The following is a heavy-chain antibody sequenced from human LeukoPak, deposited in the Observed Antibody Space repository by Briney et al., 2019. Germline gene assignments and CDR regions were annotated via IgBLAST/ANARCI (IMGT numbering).Heavy chain of an antibody. D-gene: IGHD6-19*01. CDR1: GFTFNRYN. CDR3: AKETGYSSGWTRE. Sequence: GSLRLSCAASGFTFNRYNMNWVRRAPGKGLEWVSSISTSSSYIYYADSVRGRFTISRDNAKNSLYLQMNSLRAEDTAVYYCAKETGYSSGWTREWGQGTLVTVSS. V-gene: IGHV3-21*01. J-gene: IGHJ4*02. CDR2: ISTSSSYI.